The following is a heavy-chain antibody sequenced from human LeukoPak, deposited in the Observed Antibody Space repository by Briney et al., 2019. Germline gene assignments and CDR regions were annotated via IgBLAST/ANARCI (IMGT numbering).Heavy chain of an antibody. CDR1: GGSISSYY. D-gene: IGHD3-16*02. CDR2: IYYSGSP. Sequence: SETLSLTCTVSGGSISSYYWSWIRQPPGKGLEWIGYIYYSGSPKYNPSLKSRVTISVDTSKNQFSLRLSSVTAADTAVYYCARGLRYLSSRFDPWGQGTLVTVSS. V-gene: IGHV4-59*12. J-gene: IGHJ5*02. CDR3: ARGLRYLSSRFDP.